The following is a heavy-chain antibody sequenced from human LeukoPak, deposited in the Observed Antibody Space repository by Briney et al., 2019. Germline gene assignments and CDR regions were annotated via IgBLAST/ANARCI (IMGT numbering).Heavy chain of an antibody. CDR3: AMEVGATTLNY. Sequence: GESVKISCKGSGYSFTSYWISWVRQMPGKGLEWMGRIDPSDSYTNYSPSFQGHVTTSADKSISTAYLQWSSLKASDTAMYYCAMEVGATTLNYWGQGTLVTVSS. D-gene: IGHD1-26*01. CDR1: GYSFTSYW. J-gene: IGHJ4*02. V-gene: IGHV5-10-1*01. CDR2: IDPSDSYT.